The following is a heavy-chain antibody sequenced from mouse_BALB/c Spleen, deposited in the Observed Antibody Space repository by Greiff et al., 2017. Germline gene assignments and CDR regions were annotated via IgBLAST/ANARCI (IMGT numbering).Heavy chain of an antibody. V-gene: IGHV1-55*01. J-gene: IGHJ4*01. CDR3: ARSRITSNYYAMDY. Sequence: VQLQQSGAELVKPGASVKLSCKASGYTFTSYWMNWVKLRPGQGLEWIGDIYPGSGSTNYNEKFKSKATLTVDTSSSTAYMQLSSLASEDSALYDCARSRITSNYYAMDYWGQGTSVTVSS. D-gene: IGHD2-4*01. CDR2: IYPGSGST. CDR1: GYTFTSYW.